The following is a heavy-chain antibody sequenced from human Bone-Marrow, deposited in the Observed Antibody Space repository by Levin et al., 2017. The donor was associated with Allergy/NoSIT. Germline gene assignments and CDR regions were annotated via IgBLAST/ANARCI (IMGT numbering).Heavy chain of an antibody. CDR1: GFTFSSYA. D-gene: IGHD6-19*01. J-gene: IGHJ4*02. CDR2: IWFDGTNK. Sequence: GGSLRLSCAASGFTFSSYAMHWVRQAPGKGLEWVAFIWFDGTNKYYADSVKGRFTISRDNSKNTLYLQMNSLRAEDTAVYYCARAGRSSDWNPYYFDYWGQGTLVTVSA. V-gene: IGHV3-33*01. CDR3: ARAGRSSDWNPYYFDY.